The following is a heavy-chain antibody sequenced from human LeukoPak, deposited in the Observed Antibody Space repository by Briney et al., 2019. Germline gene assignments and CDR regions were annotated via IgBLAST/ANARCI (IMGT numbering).Heavy chain of an antibody. CDR3: ARVWEPRDREAFDI. J-gene: IGHJ3*02. CDR2: INPNSGGT. Sequence: ASVKVSCKASGYTFTGYYMHWVRQAPGQGLEWMGWINPNSGGTNYAQKFQGRVTMTRDTSISTAYMELSRLRSDDTAVYYCARVWEPRDREAFDIWGQGTMVTASS. CDR1: GYTFTGYY. D-gene: IGHD1-26*01. V-gene: IGHV1-2*02.